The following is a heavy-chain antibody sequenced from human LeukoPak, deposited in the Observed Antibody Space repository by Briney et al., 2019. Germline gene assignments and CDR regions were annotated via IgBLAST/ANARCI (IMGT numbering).Heavy chain of an antibody. V-gene: IGHV3-74*01. D-gene: IGHD5-24*01. CDR2: INGDGSST. Sequence: TGGSLRLSCAASGFTFRSYWMHWVRQAPGKGLVWVSRINGDGSSTSYEDSVKGRFTISRDNAKNTLYLQMKSLRAEDTAVYYCARDTRYGDGYKYWGQGTLVTVFS. CDR3: ARDTRYGDGYKY. CDR1: GFTFRSYW. J-gene: IGHJ4*02.